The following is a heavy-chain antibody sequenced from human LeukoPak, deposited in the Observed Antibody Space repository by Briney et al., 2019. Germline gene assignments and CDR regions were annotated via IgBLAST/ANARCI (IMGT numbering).Heavy chain of an antibody. D-gene: IGHD2-21*01. V-gene: IGHV4-59*08. CDR1: GGSITSYY. J-gene: IGHJ6*03. Sequence: PSETLSLTCTVSGGSITSYYWSWIRQPPRKGLEWIGYIYYSGSTNYNPSLKSRVTISVDTSKNQFSLKLSSVTAADTAVYYCAGIPPSEYYYMDVWGKGTTVTVSS. CDR3: AGIPPSEYYYMDV. CDR2: IYYSGST.